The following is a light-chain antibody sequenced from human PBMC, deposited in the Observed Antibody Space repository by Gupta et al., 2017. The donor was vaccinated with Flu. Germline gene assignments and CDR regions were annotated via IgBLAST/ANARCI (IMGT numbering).Light chain of an antibody. Sequence: RVTPTWRASQTVSTKVAWYQQKSGQAPRLLIQGASTRASGVSDRFAGSGSGTEFSLTINSLQSEDFAVYYCQQYNDWQPLTFGGGTEVQIK. CDR2: GAS. CDR3: QQYNDWQPLT. J-gene: IGKJ4*01. V-gene: IGKV3-15*01. CDR1: QTVSTK.